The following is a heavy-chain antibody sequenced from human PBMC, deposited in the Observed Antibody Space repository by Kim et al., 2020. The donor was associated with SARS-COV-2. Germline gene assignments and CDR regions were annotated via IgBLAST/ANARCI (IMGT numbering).Heavy chain of an antibody. CDR1: GDFISSYY. CDR2: LSYSGST. V-gene: IGHV4-59*13. Sequence: SETLSLTCTVSGDFISSYYWSWIRQPPGKGLEWIGYLSYSGSTNYNPSLKSRVTISVDTSKNQFSLKLTSVTSADTAVYYCARKVLLGNWYFDLWGRGT. CDR3: ARKVLLGNWYFDL. J-gene: IGHJ2*01. D-gene: IGHD3-10*01.